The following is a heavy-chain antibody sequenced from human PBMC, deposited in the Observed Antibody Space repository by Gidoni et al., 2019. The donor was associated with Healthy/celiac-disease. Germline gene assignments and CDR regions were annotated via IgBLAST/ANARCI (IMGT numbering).Heavy chain of an antibody. V-gene: IGHV4-34*01. CDR2: INHSGST. CDR1: GGSFSGYY. Sequence: QVQLQQWGAGLLKPSETLSLTCAVYGGSFSGYYWSWIRQPPGKGLEWIGEINHSGSTNYNPSLKSRVTISVDTSKNQFSLKLSSVTAADTAVYYCARRKPPVFYYYGMDVWGQGTTVTVSS. J-gene: IGHJ6*02. CDR3: ARRKPPVFYYYGMDV.